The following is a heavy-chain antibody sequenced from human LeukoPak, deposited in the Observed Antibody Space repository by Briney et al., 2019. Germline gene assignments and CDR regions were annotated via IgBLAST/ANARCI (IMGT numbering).Heavy chain of an antibody. CDR2: IYYSGST. CDR3: ARGYGSRSSAYYYGVDV. V-gene: IGHV4-59*11. CDR1: GGAISSHY. Sequence: SETLSLTCTVSGGAISSHYWSWIRQPPGKGLEWIGYIYYSGSTNYNPSLKSRVTISVDTSKNQFSLNLSSVAPADTAVYYCARGYGSRSSAYYYGVDVWGQRTTVTVSS. D-gene: IGHD3-10*01. J-gene: IGHJ6*02.